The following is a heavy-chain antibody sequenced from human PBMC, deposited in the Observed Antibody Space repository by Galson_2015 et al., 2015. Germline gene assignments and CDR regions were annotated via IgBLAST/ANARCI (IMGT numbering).Heavy chain of an antibody. Sequence: SLRLSCAASGFTIDDYAMHWVRQAPGKGLEWVSGISWNSGSIGYADSVKGRFTISRDNAKNSLYLQMNSLRAEDTALYYCAKGRTSGNQPYYFDYWGQGTLVTVSS. CDR2: ISWNSGSI. CDR1: GFTIDDYA. J-gene: IGHJ4*02. V-gene: IGHV3-9*01. D-gene: IGHD1-7*01. CDR3: AKGRTSGNQPYYFDY.